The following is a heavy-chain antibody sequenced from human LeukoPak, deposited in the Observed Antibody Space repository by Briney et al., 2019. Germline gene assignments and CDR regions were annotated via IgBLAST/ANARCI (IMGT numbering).Heavy chain of an antibody. V-gene: IGHV3-23*01. CDR3: ARVSGYSYGFFDY. CDR1: GFTFSSYG. J-gene: IGHJ4*02. D-gene: IGHD5-18*01. CDR2: ISGSGGST. Sequence: PGGSLRLSCAASGFTFSSYGMSWVRQAPGKGLEWVSAISGSGGSTYYADSVKGRFTISRDNSKNTLYLQMNSLRAEDTAVYYCARVSGYSYGFFDYWGQGTLVTVSS.